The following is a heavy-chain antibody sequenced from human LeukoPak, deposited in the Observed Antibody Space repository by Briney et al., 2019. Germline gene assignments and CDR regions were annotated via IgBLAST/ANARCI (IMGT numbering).Heavy chain of an antibody. Sequence: PSETLSLTCTVSGGSISSYYWSWIRQPPGKGLEWIGYIYYSGSTNYNPSLKSRVTISVDTSKNQFSLKLSSVTAADTAVYYCAGEAVAGNWFDPWGQGTLVTVSS. CDR1: GGSISSYY. CDR3: AGEAVAGNWFDP. V-gene: IGHV4-59*08. D-gene: IGHD6-19*01. CDR2: IYYSGST. J-gene: IGHJ5*02.